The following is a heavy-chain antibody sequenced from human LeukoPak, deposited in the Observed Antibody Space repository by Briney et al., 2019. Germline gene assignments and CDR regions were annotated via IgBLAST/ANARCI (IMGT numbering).Heavy chain of an antibody. CDR2: IHYSGTT. Sequence: SETLSLTCSVSGDSITNGGYYWGWVRQPSGKALQWIGNIHYSGTTYYNPSLKSRLTMSLDKSTNQFYLKMTSVTAADTAVYYCARVFDGISLNWFDPWGQGTPVTVSS. V-gene: IGHV4-31*03. CDR1: GDSITNGGYY. CDR3: ARVFDGISLNWFDP. D-gene: IGHD2-21*01. J-gene: IGHJ5*02.